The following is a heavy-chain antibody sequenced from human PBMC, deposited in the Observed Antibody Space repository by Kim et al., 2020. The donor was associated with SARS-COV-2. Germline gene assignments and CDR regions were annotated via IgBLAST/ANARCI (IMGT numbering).Heavy chain of an antibody. Sequence: SVKVSCKASGGTFSSYAISWVRQAPGQGLEWMGGSIPIFGTANYAQKFQGRVTITADESTSTAYMELSSLRSEDTAVYYCAGAYSSSWVGHAFDIWGQGTMVTVSS. CDR2: SIPIFGTA. CDR1: GGTFSSYA. CDR3: AGAYSSSWVGHAFDI. J-gene: IGHJ3*02. D-gene: IGHD6-13*01. V-gene: IGHV1-69*13.